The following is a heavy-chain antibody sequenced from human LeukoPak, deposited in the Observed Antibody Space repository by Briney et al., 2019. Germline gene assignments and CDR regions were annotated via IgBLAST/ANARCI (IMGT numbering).Heavy chain of an antibody. J-gene: IGHJ6*02. CDR2: TYYRSKWYN. V-gene: IGHV6-1*01. Sequence: SQTLSLTCAISGDSVSGNSAAWNWIRQSPSRGLEWLGRTYYRSKWYNDYAVSVKSRITINPDTSKNQFSLQLNSVTPEDTAVYYCARAWSNTYYDFWSGYYTGYYYYYGMDVWGQGTTVTVSS. CDR1: GDSVSGNSAA. CDR3: ARAWSNTYYDFWSGYYTGYYYYYGMDV. D-gene: IGHD3-3*01.